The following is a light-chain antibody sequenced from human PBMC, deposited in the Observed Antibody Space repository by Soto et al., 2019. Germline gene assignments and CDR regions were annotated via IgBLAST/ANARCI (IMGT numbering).Light chain of an antibody. CDR1: QSISSW. CDR2: DAS. Sequence: DIQMTQSPSTLSASVGDRVTITCRASQSISSWLAWYQQKPGKAPKLLILDASSLESGVPSRFSGSGSGTEFTLTISSLQPDDFATYYCQQYNDYQETFGQGTKVDIK. J-gene: IGKJ1*01. CDR3: QQYNDYQET. V-gene: IGKV1-5*01.